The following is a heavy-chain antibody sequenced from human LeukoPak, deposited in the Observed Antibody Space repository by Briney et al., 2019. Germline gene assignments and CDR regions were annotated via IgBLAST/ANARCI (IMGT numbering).Heavy chain of an antibody. J-gene: IGHJ5*02. CDR1: GGSISSRSYY. V-gene: IGHV4-39*01. CDR2: IYYSGST. Sequence: SETLSLTCTVSGGSISSRSYYWGWVRQPPGKGLDWIGRIYYSGSTYYNPSLKSRVTISVDTSKNQFSLKLSSVTAADTAVYYCARRAYSDYGGVSVDPWGQGTLVTVSS. D-gene: IGHD4-11*01. CDR3: ARRAYSDYGGVSVDP.